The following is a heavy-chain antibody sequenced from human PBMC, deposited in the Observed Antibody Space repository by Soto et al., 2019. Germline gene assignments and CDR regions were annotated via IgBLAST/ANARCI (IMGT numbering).Heavy chain of an antibody. V-gene: IGHV1-58*01. Sequence: ASVKVSCKASGFTFTSSAVQWVRHARGQRLEWIGWIVVGSGNTNYAQNFQERVTITSDMSTSTAYMELSSLRSEDPAVYSSAAVDTHYDFWSGGEEGELHGMDVWGQGTTVTVSS. CDR2: IVVGSGNT. CDR1: GFTFTSSA. D-gene: IGHD3-3*01. J-gene: IGHJ6*02. CDR3: AAVDTHYDFWSGGEEGELHGMDV.